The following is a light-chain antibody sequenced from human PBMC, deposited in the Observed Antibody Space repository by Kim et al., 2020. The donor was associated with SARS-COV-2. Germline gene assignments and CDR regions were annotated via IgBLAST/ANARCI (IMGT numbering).Light chain of an antibody. CDR1: QSVSNN. J-gene: IGKJ2*02. V-gene: IGKV3-15*01. Sequence: PGETVTLSCRSSQSVSNNLAWYQQKPGQAPRFLIFGASTGATGTPARLSGSGAGTYFTLTISSLQSDDFAIYYSQQYHSWRCTSGQGTKLEI. CDR3: QQYHSWRCT. CDR2: GAS.